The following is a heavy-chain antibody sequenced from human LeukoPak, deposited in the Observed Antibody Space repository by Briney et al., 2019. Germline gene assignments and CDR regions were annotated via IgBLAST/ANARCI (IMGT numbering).Heavy chain of an antibody. J-gene: IGHJ4*02. CDR1: GGSISSYY. D-gene: IGHD5-18*01. CDR2: IYYSGST. Sequence: PSETLSLTCTVSGGSISSYYWSWIRQPPGKGLEWIGYIYYSGSTNYKPSLKSRVTISVETSKNQFSLKLSSVTAADTAVYYCARDQYSYGHFDYWGQGTLVTVSS. CDR3: ARDQYSYGHFDY. V-gene: IGHV4-59*01.